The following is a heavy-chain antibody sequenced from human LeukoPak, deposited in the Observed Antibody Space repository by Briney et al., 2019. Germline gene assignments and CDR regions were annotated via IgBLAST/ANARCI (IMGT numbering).Heavy chain of an antibody. V-gene: IGHV3-7*01. D-gene: IGHD6-13*01. CDR1: GVTFSTYW. CDR2: IKQDGSEK. J-gene: IGHJ5*02. Sequence: GGSLRLSCAASGVTFSTYWRNWVRQAPGKGLEWVANIKQDGSEKYYLDSVKGRFTISRDNAKNSLYLQMNSLRAEDTAVYYCARGQQLVNWFAPWGQGTLVTVSS. CDR3: ARGQQLVNWFAP.